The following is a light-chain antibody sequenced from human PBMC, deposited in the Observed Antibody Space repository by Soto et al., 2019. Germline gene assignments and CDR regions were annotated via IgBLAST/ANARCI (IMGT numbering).Light chain of an antibody. CDR1: QSVSSN. J-gene: IGKJ1*01. Sequence: EIVLTQSPATLSVSPGERATLSCRTSQSVSSNLAWYRQKPGQPPRLLIYAATTRATGVPTRFSGSGSGTDFTLTISRLEPEDFAVYYCQQYGSSPPKTFGQGTKVDIK. CDR3: QQYGSSPPKT. CDR2: AAT. V-gene: IGKV3-20*01.